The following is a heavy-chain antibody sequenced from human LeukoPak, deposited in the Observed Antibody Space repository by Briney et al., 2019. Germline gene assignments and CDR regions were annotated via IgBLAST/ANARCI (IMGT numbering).Heavy chain of an antibody. CDR3: ARAGGRYQLLTYYYYGMDV. D-gene: IGHD2-2*01. V-gene: IGHV3-23*01. J-gene: IGHJ6*02. Sequence: GGSLRLSCAASGFTFSSYAMSWVRHTPGKGLEWVSAICGSGGSTYYADSVKGRFTISRDNSKNTLYLQTDSLRAEHRAVYYCARAGGRYQLLTYYYYGMDVWGQGTTVTVS. CDR1: GFTFSSYA. CDR2: ICGSGGST.